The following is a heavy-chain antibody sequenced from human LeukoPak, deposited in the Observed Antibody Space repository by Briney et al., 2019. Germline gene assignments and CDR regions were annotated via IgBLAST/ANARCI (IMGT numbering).Heavy chain of an antibody. CDR2: MSPNSGDT. Sequence: ASVKVSCKASGYTFTSYDFNWVRQATGQRPEWMGWMSPNSGDTGYAQKFQDRVTMTRNTSISTAYMELSSLRSDDTAVYYCARGSGSGPSPFDYWGQGTLVTVSS. CDR3: ARGSGSGPSPFDY. J-gene: IGHJ4*02. V-gene: IGHV1-8*01. D-gene: IGHD1-26*01. CDR1: GYTFTSYD.